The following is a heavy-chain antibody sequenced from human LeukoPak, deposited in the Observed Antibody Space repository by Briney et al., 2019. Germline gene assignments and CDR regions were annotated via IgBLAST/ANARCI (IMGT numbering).Heavy chain of an antibody. V-gene: IGHV1-8*01. D-gene: IGHD1-14*01. CDR2: MKPNSGNT. Sequence: ASVKVSCKASGYTFTSYEINWVRQATGQGLEWMAGMKPNSGNTGYAQKFQGRVTMTRDTSISTAYMELSSLRSEDTAVYYCARGINGMDVWGQGTTVTVSS. J-gene: IGHJ6*02. CDR3: ARGINGMDV. CDR1: GYTFTSYE.